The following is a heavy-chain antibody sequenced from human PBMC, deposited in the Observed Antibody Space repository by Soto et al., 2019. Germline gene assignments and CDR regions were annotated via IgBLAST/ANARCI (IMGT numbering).Heavy chain of an antibody. Sequence: GGSLRLSCAASGFTFSSYSMNWVRQAPGKGLEWVSSISSSSSYIYYADSVKGRFTISRDNAKNSLYLQMNSLRAEDTAVYYCARDCSGGSCYSDYYYGMDVWGQGTTVTVSS. CDR2: ISSSSSYI. D-gene: IGHD2-15*01. V-gene: IGHV3-21*01. CDR1: GFTFSSYS. J-gene: IGHJ6*02. CDR3: ARDCSGGSCYSDYYYGMDV.